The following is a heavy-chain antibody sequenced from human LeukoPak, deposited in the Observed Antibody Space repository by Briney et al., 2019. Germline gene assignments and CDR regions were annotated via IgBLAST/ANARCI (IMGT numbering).Heavy chain of an antibody. J-gene: IGHJ6*03. D-gene: IGHD6-13*01. Sequence: SETLSLTCTVSGYSIISGYYWGWIRQPPGKGLEWIGSIYHSGSTYYNPSLKSRVTISVDTSKNQFSLKLSSVTAADAAVYYCARATGYSSSWYYMDVWGKGTTVTVSS. CDR1: GYSIISGYY. CDR2: IYHSGST. CDR3: ARATGYSSSWYYMDV. V-gene: IGHV4-38-2*02.